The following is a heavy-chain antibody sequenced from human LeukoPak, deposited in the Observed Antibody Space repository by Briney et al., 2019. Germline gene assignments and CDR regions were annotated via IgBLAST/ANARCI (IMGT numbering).Heavy chain of an antibody. J-gene: IGHJ5*02. V-gene: IGHV1-2*04. CDR1: GYTFTGDY. Sequence: ASVKVSCKASGYTFTGDYMHGVRQAPGQGLEWMGWINPNSGGTNYAQKFQGWVTMTRDTSISTAYMELRRLRSDDTAVYYCATSRVSYLGFLGFDPWGQGTLVTVSS. CDR2: INPNSGGT. D-gene: IGHD3-3*01. CDR3: ATSRVSYLGFLGFDP.